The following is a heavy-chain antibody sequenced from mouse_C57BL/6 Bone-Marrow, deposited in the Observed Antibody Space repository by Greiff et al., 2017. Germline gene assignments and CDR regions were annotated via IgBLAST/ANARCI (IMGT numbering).Heavy chain of an antibody. CDR2: ISSGSSTI. Sequence: VQLKESGGGLVKPGGSLKLSCAASGFTFSDYGMHWVRQAPEKGLEWVAYISSGSSTIYYADTVKGRFTISRDNAKNTVFLQMTSLRSEDTAMYYCARHDYGGSYAIDYWGQGTSVTVSS. D-gene: IGHD2-4*01. CDR3: ARHDYGGSYAIDY. J-gene: IGHJ4*01. V-gene: IGHV5-17*01. CDR1: GFTFSDYG.